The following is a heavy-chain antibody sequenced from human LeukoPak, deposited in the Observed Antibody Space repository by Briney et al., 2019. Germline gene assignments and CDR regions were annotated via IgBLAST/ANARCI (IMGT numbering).Heavy chain of an antibody. CDR2: IAGSGGTT. J-gene: IGHJ3*02. D-gene: IGHD1-26*01. V-gene: IGHV3-23*01. CDR3: ARDFSTSGSYYAFDI. CDR1: GFTFSTYG. Sequence: RGGSLRLSCAASGFTFSTYGMSWVRQAPGKGLEWVSAIAGSGGTTYYADSVKGRFTISRDNSKNTLYLQMNSLRAEDTAVYYCARDFSTSGSYYAFDIWGQGTMVTVSS.